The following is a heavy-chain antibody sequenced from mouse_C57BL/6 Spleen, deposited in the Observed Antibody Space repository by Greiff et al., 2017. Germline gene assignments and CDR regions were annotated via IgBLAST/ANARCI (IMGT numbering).Heavy chain of an antibody. CDR1: GYTFTSYW. J-gene: IGHJ2*01. CDR3: ARPQEGY. CDR2: IDPSDSYT. Sequence: VQLQQPGAELVMPGASVKLSCKASGYTFTSYWMNWVKQRPGQGLEWIGEIDPSDSYTNYNQKLKGKSTLTVDKSSSTAYMQLSSLTSEDSAVYYCARPQEGYWGQGTTLTVSS. V-gene: IGHV1-69*01.